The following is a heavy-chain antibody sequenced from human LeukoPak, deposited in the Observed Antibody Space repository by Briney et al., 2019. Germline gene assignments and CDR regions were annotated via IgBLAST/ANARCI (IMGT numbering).Heavy chain of an antibody. D-gene: IGHD1-26*01. V-gene: IGHV7-4-1*02. CDR1: GYTFTSYA. CDR2: INTNTGNP. J-gene: IGHJ4*02. CDR3: ASGVGATQRSY. Sequence: VASVKVSCKASGYTFTSYAMNWVRQSPGQGLEWMGWINTNTGNPTYAQGFTGRFVFSLDTSVSTEYLQISSLKAEDTAVYYCASGVGATQRSYWGQGTLVTVSS.